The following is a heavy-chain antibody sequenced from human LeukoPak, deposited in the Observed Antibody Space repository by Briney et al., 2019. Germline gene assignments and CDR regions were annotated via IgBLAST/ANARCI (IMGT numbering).Heavy chain of an antibody. CDR1: GGSISSGGYF. J-gene: IGHJ4*02. V-gene: IGHV4-61*08. CDR3: ARVGEWLSHPHPIDY. D-gene: IGHD6-19*01. Sequence: PSQTLSLTCTVSGGSISSGGYFWSWIRQPPGKGLERIGYIYYSGSTNYNPSLKSRVTISVDTSKNQFSLKLSSVTAADTAVYYCARVGEWLSHPHPIDYWGQGTLVTVSS. CDR2: IYYSGST.